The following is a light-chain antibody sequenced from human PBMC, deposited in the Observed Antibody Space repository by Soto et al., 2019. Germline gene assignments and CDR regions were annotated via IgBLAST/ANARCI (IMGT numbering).Light chain of an antibody. J-gene: IGKJ1*01. Sequence: DIQMTQSPSSLSASVGDRVTITCRASQSISSYLNCYQQKPGKAPKLLIYAASSLQSGVPSRFSGSGSGTDFTLTISSLQHEDFATYYYQQRYSNPPPFGKGTKVEIK. CDR1: QSISSY. V-gene: IGKV1-39*01. CDR3: QQRYSNPPP. CDR2: AAS.